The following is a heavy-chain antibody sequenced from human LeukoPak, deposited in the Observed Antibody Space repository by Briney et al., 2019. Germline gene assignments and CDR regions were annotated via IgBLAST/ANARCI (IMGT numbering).Heavy chain of an antibody. V-gene: IGHV3-23*01. CDR2: IDSSGGST. D-gene: IGHD3-22*01. CDR1: GFTFSSYA. J-gene: IGHJ4*02. CDR3: AKPITMIVVATNLDS. Sequence: GGSLRLSGRASGFTFSSYAMSWVRQAPGKGLEWVSAIDSSGGSTFYADSVKGRFTISRDNSKNTLYLQMNSLRAEDTAVYYCAKPITMIVVATNLDSWGQGTLVTVSS.